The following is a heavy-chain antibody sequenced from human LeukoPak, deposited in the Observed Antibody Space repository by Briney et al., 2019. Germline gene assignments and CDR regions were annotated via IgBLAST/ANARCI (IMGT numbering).Heavy chain of an antibody. CDR2: IYYSGST. CDR3: ARHSHYDSSGLYYFDY. Sequence: SETLSLTCTVSGGSISSYYWSWIRQPPGKGLEWIGYIYYSGSTNYNPSLKSRVTISVDTSKNQFSLKLSSVTAADTAVYYCARHSHYDSSGLYYFDYWGQGTLVTVSS. V-gene: IGHV4-59*01. J-gene: IGHJ4*02. CDR1: GGSISSYY. D-gene: IGHD3-22*01.